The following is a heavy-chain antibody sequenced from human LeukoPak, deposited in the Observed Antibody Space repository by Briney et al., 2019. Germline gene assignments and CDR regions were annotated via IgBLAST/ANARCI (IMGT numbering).Heavy chain of an antibody. D-gene: IGHD6-19*01. CDR2: INAGNGNT. J-gene: IGHJ4*02. CDR3: ARDRLAVAGTELDY. Sequence: GASVKVSCKASGYAFTSYAMHWVRQAPGQRREWMGGINAGNGNTKYSQKFQGRVTITRDTSASTAYMELSSLRSEDTAVYYCARDRLAVAGTELDYWGQGTLVTVSS. V-gene: IGHV1-3*01. CDR1: GYAFTSYA.